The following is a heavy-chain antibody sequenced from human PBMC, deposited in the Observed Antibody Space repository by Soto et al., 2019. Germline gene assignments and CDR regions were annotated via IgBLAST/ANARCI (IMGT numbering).Heavy chain of an antibody. CDR1: GCSINSYY. J-gene: IGHJ4*02. Sequence: SGTPSPTRTFSGCSINSYYWRWIPAPPGKGLEWIGYIYYSGSTNYNPSLKSRVTISVDTSKNQFSLKLNSMTAADTAVYYCARHNYGSGSTYFDYWGQGTLVTVSS. V-gene: IGHV4-59*08. CDR2: IYYSGST. D-gene: IGHD3-10*01. CDR3: ARHNYGSGSTYFDY.